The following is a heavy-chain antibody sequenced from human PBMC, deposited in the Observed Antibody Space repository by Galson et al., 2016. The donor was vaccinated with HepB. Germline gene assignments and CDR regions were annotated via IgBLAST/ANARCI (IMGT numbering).Heavy chain of an antibody. Sequence: SLRLSCAASGFTFSHYAMIWVRQAPGKGLEWVSGISGSGVSTYYADSLKGRFSISRDNSKNTLYLQMDSLRAEDTAIYYCAKIQPEFIPVLRGVIRVPDYWGQGTLVSVSS. V-gene: IGHV3-23*01. CDR2: ISGSGVST. D-gene: IGHD3-10*01. J-gene: IGHJ4*02. CDR1: GFTFSHYA. CDR3: AKIQPEFIPVLRGVIRVPDY.